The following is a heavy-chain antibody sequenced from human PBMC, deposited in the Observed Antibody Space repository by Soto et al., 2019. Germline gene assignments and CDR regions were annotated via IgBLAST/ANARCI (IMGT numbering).Heavy chain of an antibody. J-gene: IGHJ5*02. CDR2: FDPEDGET. CDR1: GYTLTELS. CDR3: ATDVNHYNWFDP. V-gene: IGHV1-24*01. Sequence: ASVKVSCKVSGYTLTELSMHCVLQAPGKGLDWMGGFDPEDGETIYAQKFQGRVTMTEDTSTDTAYMELSSLRSEDTAVYYCATDVNHYNWFDPWGQGTLVTVSS.